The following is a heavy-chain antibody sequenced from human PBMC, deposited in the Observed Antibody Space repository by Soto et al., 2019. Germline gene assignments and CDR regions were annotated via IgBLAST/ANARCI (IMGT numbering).Heavy chain of an antibody. CDR2: IYYSGST. J-gene: IGHJ4*02. V-gene: IGHV4-61*01. CDR1: GGSVCSGSYY. Sequence: SETLSLTCTVSGGSVCSGSYYCNWIRQPPGRGLEWIGYIYYSGSTNYNPSLKSRVTISLDTSKNQFSLKLSSVTAADTAVYYCARGRRYDFWSGSDRDDFDYWGQGTLVTVSS. D-gene: IGHD3-3*01. CDR3: ARGRRYDFWSGSDRDDFDY.